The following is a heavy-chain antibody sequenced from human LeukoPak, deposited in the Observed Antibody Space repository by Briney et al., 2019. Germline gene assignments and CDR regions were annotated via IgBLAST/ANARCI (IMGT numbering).Heavy chain of an antibody. CDR3: ARGSGWYGFTFDY. D-gene: IGHD6-19*01. CDR1: GGSISSYY. Sequence: PSETLSLTCTVSGGSISSYYWSWIWQPPGKGLEWIGYIYYSGSTNYNPSLKSRVTISVDTSKNQFSLKLSSVTAADTAVYYCARGSGWYGFTFDYWGQGTLVTVSS. J-gene: IGHJ4*02. V-gene: IGHV4-59*01. CDR2: IYYSGST.